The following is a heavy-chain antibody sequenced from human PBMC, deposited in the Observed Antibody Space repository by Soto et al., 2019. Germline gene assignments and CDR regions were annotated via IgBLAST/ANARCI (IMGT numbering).Heavy chain of an antibody. CDR2: SIPILGRA. D-gene: IGHD2-15*01. CDR1: AGTFNNHS. V-gene: IGHV1-69*02. Sequence: QFQLVQSGTEVKKPGSSVAVSCQASAGTFNNHSLSWVRQAPGQGLEWMGRSIPILGRADYSQKFQGRLTLTVDKSTSTADMELSSLTSEDTAVYYCVIDLGYFDFWGQGTLVTVSS. J-gene: IGHJ4*02. CDR3: VIDLGYFDF.